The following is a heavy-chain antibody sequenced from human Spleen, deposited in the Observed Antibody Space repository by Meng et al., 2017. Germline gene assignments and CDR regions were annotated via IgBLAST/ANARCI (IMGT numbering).Heavy chain of an antibody. CDR3: ARGGARYESGSYKLEYFYH. Sequence: GESLKISCAASGLTFSDFAMSWVRRAPGKALEWVSAIYSGGSTYYADSVKGRFTISRDNSKNTLYLQMNSLRIEDTAVYYCARGGARYESGSYKLEYFYHWGQGTLVTVSS. CDR1: GLTFSDFA. D-gene: IGHD3-10*01. J-gene: IGHJ1*01. V-gene: IGHV3-66*02. CDR2: IYSGGST.